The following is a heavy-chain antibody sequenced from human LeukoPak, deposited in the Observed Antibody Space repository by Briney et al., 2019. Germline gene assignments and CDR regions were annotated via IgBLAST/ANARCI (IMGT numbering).Heavy chain of an antibody. D-gene: IGHD3-22*01. Sequence: PSETLSLTCSVSVGSITGSSYYWGGIRQPPGKGLEWIGSMYYSGSTYYNPSLKSRVTISVDTSKNQFSLKLSSETAADTGVYYCARHYYDSTGYYYFDYWGQGTLVTVSS. J-gene: IGHJ4*02. V-gene: IGHV4-39*01. CDR3: ARHYYDSTGYYYFDY. CDR2: MYYSGST. CDR1: VGSITGSSYY.